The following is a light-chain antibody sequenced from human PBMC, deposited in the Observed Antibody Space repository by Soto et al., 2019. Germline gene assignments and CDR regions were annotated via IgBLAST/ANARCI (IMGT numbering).Light chain of an antibody. CDR2: DAS. V-gene: IGKV1-5*01. J-gene: IGKJ2*01. Sequence: DIQMTQSPSTLSASVGDRVTITCRASQSISDWLAWYQQIPGKAPKLLIYDASTLQSGVPSRFSGSGSGTEFTLTILSLQPEDSAAYFCKQYIRATFGQGTKLQIE. CDR3: KQYIRAT. CDR1: QSISDW.